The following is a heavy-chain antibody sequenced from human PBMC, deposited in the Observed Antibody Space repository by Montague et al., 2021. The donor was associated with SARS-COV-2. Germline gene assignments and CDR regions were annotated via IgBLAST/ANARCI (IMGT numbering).Heavy chain of an antibody. J-gene: IGHJ4*02. CDR3: LRHPHYDGLNGPPDF. Sequence: SETLSLTCTVSGVSVTDYYWSWIRQPPGKGLEWVVDVLYNKGTNFNPSLQSRVAISVDTSKNQFSLRLTSLTAADTAFSYCLRHPHYDGLNGPPDFWDQGTLVTVSS. CDR1: GVSVTDYY. CDR2: VLYNKGT. V-gene: IGHV4-59*08. D-gene: IGHD3-9*01.